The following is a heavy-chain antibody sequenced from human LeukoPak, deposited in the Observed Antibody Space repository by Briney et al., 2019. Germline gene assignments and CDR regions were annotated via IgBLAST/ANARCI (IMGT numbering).Heavy chain of an antibody. J-gene: IGHJ5*02. CDR3: AKGGPEASAGLSWYDL. CDR2: SFYSGNP. V-gene: IGHV4-61*01. Sequence: SETLSLTCTVSGGSISSATYYWSWMRQPPGKGLEGIAYSFYSGNPNYNPSLKSRVTISVDTSKNQFSLKLTSVTAADTAVYYCAKGGPEASAGLSWYDLWGQGTLVTVSS. D-gene: IGHD1-14*01. CDR1: GGSISSATYY.